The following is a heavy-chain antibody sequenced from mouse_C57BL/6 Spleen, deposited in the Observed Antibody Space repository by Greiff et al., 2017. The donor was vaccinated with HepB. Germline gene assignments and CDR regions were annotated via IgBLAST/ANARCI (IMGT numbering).Heavy chain of an antibody. CDR2: IDPSDSYT. Sequence: QVQLQQPGAELVMPGASVKLSCKASGYTFTSYWMHWVKQRPGQGLEWIGEIDPSDSYTNYNQKFKGKSTLTVDKSSSTAYMQLSSLTSEDSAVYYCARITGHLSREGDFDVWGTGTTVTVSS. CDR3: ARITGHLSREGDFDV. V-gene: IGHV1-69*01. D-gene: IGHD1-1*01. CDR1: GYTFTSYW. J-gene: IGHJ1*03.